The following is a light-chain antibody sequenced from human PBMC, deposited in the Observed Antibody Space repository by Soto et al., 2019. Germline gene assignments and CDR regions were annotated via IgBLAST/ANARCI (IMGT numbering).Light chain of an antibody. CDR3: QQYGISPSYT. CDR1: QSLSSSY. CDR2: GAS. V-gene: IGKV3-20*01. J-gene: IGKJ2*01. Sequence: IVLTQSPGALSLSPGEGATLSCRASQSLSSSYVAWYQQKVGQPPRLLIYGASNRATGIPDRFSGSWSGTEFTLTISRLEPEDVAVYYCQQYGISPSYTFAQGTKVDIK.